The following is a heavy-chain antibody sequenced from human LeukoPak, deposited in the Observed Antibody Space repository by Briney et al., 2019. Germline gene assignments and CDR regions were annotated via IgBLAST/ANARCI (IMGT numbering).Heavy chain of an antibody. D-gene: IGHD3-10*01. CDR1: GYSISSGYY. Sequence: SETLSLTCAVSGYSISSGYYWGCIRQPPGKGREGIGSIYHSGSSYYNPPLKSRATISVDTSKNQFSLKLSSVTAADTAVYYCARPGRGYYYYYMDVWGKGTTVTVSS. CDR2: IYHSGSS. V-gene: IGHV4-38-2*01. J-gene: IGHJ6*03. CDR3: ARPGRGYYYYYMDV.